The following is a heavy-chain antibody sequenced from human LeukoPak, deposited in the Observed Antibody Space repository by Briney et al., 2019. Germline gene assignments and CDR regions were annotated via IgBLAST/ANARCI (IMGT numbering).Heavy chain of an antibody. D-gene: IGHD3-10*01. CDR3: ARASYGSGSYKY. CDR2: IYTSGST. J-gene: IGHJ4*02. Sequence: SETLSLTCAVYGGSISTYYWSWIRQAAGKGLEWIGRIYTSGSTNYNPSLKSRVTMSVDTSKNQISLKLSSVTAADTAVYYCARASYGSGSYKYWGQGTLVTVSS. V-gene: IGHV4-59*10. CDR1: GGSISTYY.